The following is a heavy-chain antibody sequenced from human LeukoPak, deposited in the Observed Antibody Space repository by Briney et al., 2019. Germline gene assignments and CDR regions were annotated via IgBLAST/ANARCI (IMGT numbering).Heavy chain of an antibody. J-gene: IGHJ5*02. CDR1: GYTFTSYG. CDR3: ARVSVVPAARYNWFDP. D-gene: IGHD2-2*01. Sequence: ASVKVSCKASGYTFTSYGISWVRQAPGQGLERMGWISAYNGNTNYAQKLQGRVTMTTDISTSTAYMELRSLRSDDTAVYYCARVSVVPAARYNWFDPWGQGTLVTVSS. V-gene: IGHV1-18*01. CDR2: ISAYNGNT.